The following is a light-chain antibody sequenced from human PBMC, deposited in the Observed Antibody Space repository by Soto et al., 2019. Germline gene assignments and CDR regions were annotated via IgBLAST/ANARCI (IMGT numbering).Light chain of an antibody. V-gene: IGLV2-23*01. Sequence: QSVLTQPASVSGSPGQSITISCTGTSSDVGSDYLVSWYQQHPGTAPKLIIYEGTKRPSGVSDRFSGSRSGNTASLTISGLQTGDEGDYFCCSYGDFRTSWVFGGGTKLTVL. CDR2: EGT. J-gene: IGLJ3*02. CDR3: CSYGDFRTSWV. CDR1: SSDVGSDYL.